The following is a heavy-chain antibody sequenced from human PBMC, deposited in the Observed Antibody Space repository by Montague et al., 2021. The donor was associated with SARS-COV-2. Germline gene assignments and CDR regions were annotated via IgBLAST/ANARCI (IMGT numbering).Heavy chain of an antibody. CDR3: ARLRDGVVPSPILGVGPYYSYYFMDV. Sequence: SETLSLTCAVYGGSFSGYYWNWIRQHPGKGLEWIGEINHGGSTNYNPSLKSRLTISTDPSKNQFSLKLTSVAAADTAVYYCARLRDGVVPSPILGVGPYYSYYFMDVWGKGTTVTVSS. CDR2: INHGGST. J-gene: IGHJ6*03. CDR1: GGSFSGYY. D-gene: IGHD3-10*01. V-gene: IGHV4-34*01.